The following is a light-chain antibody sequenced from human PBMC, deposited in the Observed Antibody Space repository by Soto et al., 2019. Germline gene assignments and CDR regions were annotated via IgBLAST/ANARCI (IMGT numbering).Light chain of an antibody. J-gene: IGLJ1*01. V-gene: IGLV1-40*01. CDR1: SSNIGAGYD. CDR2: GNI. Sequence: QLVLTQPPSVSGAPGQRVTISCTGSSSNIGAGYDVHWYQQLPGTAPKLLIYGNIKRPSGVPDRFSGSKSGTSASLAITGLQAEDEAYYCCQSCDSSLSGSGVFGAGTKLTVL. CDR3: QSCDSSLSGSGV.